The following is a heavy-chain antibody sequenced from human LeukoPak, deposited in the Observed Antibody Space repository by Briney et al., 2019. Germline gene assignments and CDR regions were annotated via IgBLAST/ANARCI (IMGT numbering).Heavy chain of an antibody. CDR2: INRNSGGT. CDR1: GYTFTGYY. D-gene: IGHD6-13*01. J-gene: IGHJ4*02. CDR3: ARDPGYSSRWYFDY. V-gene: IGHV1-2*02. Sequence: ASVKVSCKASGYTFTGYYMHWVRQAPGQGLEGMGWINRNSGGTNYAQKFQGRVTMTRDTSISTAYMELSRLRSDDTAVYYCARDPGYSSRWYFDYWGQGTLVTVSS.